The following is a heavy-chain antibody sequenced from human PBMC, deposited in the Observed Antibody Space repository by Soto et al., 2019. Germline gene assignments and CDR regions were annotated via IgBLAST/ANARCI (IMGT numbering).Heavy chain of an antibody. CDR3: ARDSTSLQWLVTNRYFDY. Sequence: ASVKVSCKASGYTFTSYGISWVRQAPGQGLEWMGWISAYNGNTNYAQKLQGRVTMTTDTSTSTAYMELRSLRSDDTAVYYCARDSTSLQWLVTNRYFDYWGQGTLVTVSS. D-gene: IGHD6-19*01. CDR1: GYTFTSYG. V-gene: IGHV1-18*01. CDR2: ISAYNGNT. J-gene: IGHJ4*02.